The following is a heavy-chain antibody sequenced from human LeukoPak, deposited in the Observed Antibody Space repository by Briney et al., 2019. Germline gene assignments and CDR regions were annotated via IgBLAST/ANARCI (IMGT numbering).Heavy chain of an antibody. Sequence: SETLSLTCTVYGVSISSYYWSWIRQPPGKGLEWIGYIYCSGSTNYNPSLKSRVTISVDTSKNQFSLKLSSVTAADTAVYYCAREGYYYGMDVWGQGTTVTVSS. CDR3: AREGYYYGMDV. V-gene: IGHV4-59*01. CDR2: IYCSGST. CDR1: GVSISSYY. J-gene: IGHJ6*02.